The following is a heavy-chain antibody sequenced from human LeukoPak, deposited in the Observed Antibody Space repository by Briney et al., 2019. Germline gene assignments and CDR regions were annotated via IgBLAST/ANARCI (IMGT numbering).Heavy chain of an antibody. D-gene: IGHD3-16*02. CDR1: GFTFDDYA. Sequence: GGSLRLSCAASGFTFDDYAMHRVRQAPGKGLEWVSLISGDGGSTYYADSVNGRFTISRDNSKNSLYLQMNSLRTEDTALYYCAKDIGYHTYYYYYGMDVWGQGTTVTVSS. CDR2: ISGDGGST. J-gene: IGHJ6*02. V-gene: IGHV3-43*02. CDR3: AKDIGYHTYYYYYGMDV.